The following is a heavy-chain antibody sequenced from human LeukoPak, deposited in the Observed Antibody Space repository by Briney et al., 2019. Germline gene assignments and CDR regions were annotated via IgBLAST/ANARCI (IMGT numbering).Heavy chain of an antibody. D-gene: IGHD3-3*01. Sequence: GGSLRLSCAASGFTFSSYSMNWVRQVPGKGLEWVSSISSSSSYIYYADSVKGRFTISRDNAKNSLYLQMNSLRAEDTAVYYCARVSPPNSYYDFWSGYNPFDYWGQGTLVTVSS. CDR1: GFTFSSYS. CDR2: ISSSSSYI. J-gene: IGHJ4*02. V-gene: IGHV3-21*01. CDR3: ARVSPPNSYYDFWSGYNPFDY.